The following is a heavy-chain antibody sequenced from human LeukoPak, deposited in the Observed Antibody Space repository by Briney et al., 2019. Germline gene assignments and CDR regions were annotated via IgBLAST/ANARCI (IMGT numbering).Heavy chain of an antibody. Sequence: SETLSLTCTVSGGSISSYYWSWIRQPPGKGLEWIGYIYYSGSTNYNPSLKSRVTISVDTSKNQLSLKLSSVTAADTAVYYCARDRFMGHLNAFDIWGQGTMVTVSS. V-gene: IGHV4-59*01. J-gene: IGHJ3*02. D-gene: IGHD3-16*01. CDR3: ARDRFMGHLNAFDI. CDR2: IYYSGST. CDR1: GGSISSYY.